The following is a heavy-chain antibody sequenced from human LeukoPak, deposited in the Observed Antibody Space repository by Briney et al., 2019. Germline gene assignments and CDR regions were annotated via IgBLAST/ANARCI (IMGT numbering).Heavy chain of an antibody. CDR1: GFTFSSYG. CDR3: AKVGSNAFDI. Sequence: GGSLRLSCAASGFTFSSYGMHWVRQAPGKGPEWVAVISYDGSNKYYADSVKGRFTISRDNSKNTLYLQMNSLRAEDTAVYYCAKVGSNAFDIWGQGTMVTVSS. CDR2: ISYDGSNK. V-gene: IGHV3-30*18. J-gene: IGHJ3*02. D-gene: IGHD3-16*01.